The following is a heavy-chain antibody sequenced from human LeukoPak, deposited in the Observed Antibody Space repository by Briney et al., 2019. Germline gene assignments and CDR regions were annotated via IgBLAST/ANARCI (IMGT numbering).Heavy chain of an antibody. Sequence: PGGSLRLSCAASGFTFSSYAMHCVRQAPGKGLEWVAVISYDGSNKYYADSVKGRFTISRDNSKNTLYLQMNSLRAEDTAVYYCARERLPDYYYYGMDVWGKGTTVTVSS. CDR1: GFTFSSYA. J-gene: IGHJ6*04. V-gene: IGHV3-30*04. CDR3: ARERLPDYYYYGMDV. D-gene: IGHD6-25*01. CDR2: ISYDGSNK.